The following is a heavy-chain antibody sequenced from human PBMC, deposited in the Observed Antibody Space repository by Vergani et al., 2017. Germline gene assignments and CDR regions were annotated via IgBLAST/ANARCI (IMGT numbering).Heavy chain of an antibody. CDR1: GFTFSSYS. CDR3: ANMPRGYRLDY. Sequence: EVQLVESGGGLVKPGGSLRLSCAASGFTFSSYSMNWVRQAPGKGLEWVSSISSSSYIYYADSVKGRFTISRDNAKNSLYLQMNSLRAEDTAVYYCANMPRGYRLDYWGQGTLVTVSS. J-gene: IGHJ4*02. V-gene: IGHV3-21*01. D-gene: IGHD5-18*01. CDR2: ISSSSYI.